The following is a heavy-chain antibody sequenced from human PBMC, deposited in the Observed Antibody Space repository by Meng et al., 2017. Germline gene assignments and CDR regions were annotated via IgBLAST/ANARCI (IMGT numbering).Heavy chain of an antibody. D-gene: IGHD5-18*01. CDR1: GGSISSSSYY. J-gene: IGHJ6*02. CDR2: IYYSGST. Sequence: GSLRLSCTVSGGSISSSSYYWGWIRQPPGKGLEWIGSIYYSGSTYYNPSLKSRVTISVDTSKNQFSLKLSSVTAADTAVYYCARDLQLWSNIYYYYYYGMDVWGQGTTVTVSS. CDR3: ARDLQLWSNIYYYYYYGMDV. V-gene: IGHV4-39*07.